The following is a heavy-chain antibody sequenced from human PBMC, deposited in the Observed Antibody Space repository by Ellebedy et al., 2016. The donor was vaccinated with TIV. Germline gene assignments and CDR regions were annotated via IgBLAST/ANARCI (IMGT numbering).Heavy chain of an antibody. CDR1: GFSLSYTSMG. Sequence: SGPTLVKPTETLTLTCTVSGFSLSYTSMGVSWIRQPPWKALEWLAHSFSNDEKSYSTSLKSRLTIPKDTSKSQVVLTMTNMDPVDTDTYYCARIRRDYDSSGYSYYYFDYWGQGTLVTVSS. D-gene: IGHD3-22*01. CDR3: ARIRRDYDSSGYSYYYFDY. V-gene: IGHV2-26*01. CDR2: SFSNDEK. J-gene: IGHJ4*02.